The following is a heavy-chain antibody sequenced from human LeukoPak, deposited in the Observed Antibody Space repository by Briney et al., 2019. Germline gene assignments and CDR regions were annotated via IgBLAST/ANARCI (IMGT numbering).Heavy chain of an antibody. D-gene: IGHD2-15*01. J-gene: IGHJ6*03. V-gene: IGHV4-61*02. CDR1: GGSISSGSYY. Sequence: SETLSLTCTVSGGSISSGSYYWSWIRQPAGKGLEWIGRFYTSGSTNYNPSLKSRVTISVDTSKNQFSLKLSSVTAADTAVYYCAREGYCSGGSCYGYYYYYMDVWGKGTTVTISS. CDR3: AREGYCSGGSCYGYYYYYMDV. CDR2: FYTSGST.